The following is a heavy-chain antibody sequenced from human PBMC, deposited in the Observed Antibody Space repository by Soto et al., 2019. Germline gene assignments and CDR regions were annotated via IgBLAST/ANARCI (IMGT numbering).Heavy chain of an antibody. CDR3: ARHRIEVVWRGFDF. CDR1: TDSSSFTNSY. V-gene: IGHV4-39*01. Sequence: PSETLSLTCTVSTDSSSFTNSYWGWIRQPPGKGLQWIGSSSYNGGTFYNPSLKGRVVISFDTSKKQSSLQVTSVTAADTAVYFCARHRIEVVWRGFDFWGQGSPVTVYS. D-gene: IGHD3-10*01. CDR2: SSYNGGT. J-gene: IGHJ4*02.